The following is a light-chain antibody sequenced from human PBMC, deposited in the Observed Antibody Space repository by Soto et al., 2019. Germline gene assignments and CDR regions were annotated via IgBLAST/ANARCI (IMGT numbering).Light chain of an antibody. CDR3: QQSYSTPYT. J-gene: IGKJ2*01. V-gene: IGKV1-39*01. CDR2: AIS. Sequence: DIPMTQSPSSLSASVGDRVTITCRASQSITNYLNWYQQKPGKAPKLLMYAISTLQSGVPSRFGGSGSVTEFTLTISSLQPDDFATYYCQQSYSTPYTFDQGTKVDIK. CDR1: QSITNY.